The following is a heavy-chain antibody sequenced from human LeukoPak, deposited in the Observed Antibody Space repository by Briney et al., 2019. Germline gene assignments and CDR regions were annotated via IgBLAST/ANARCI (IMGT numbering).Heavy chain of an antibody. Sequence: GGSLRLSCAASLFTVSSHYMSWVRQAPGKGLEWVSVIYSGGSTYYADSVKGRFTISRDNSKNTLYLQMNSLRAEDTAVYYCAREGEDYYDSRGYYCDYWGQGTLVTVSS. J-gene: IGHJ4*02. CDR1: LFTVSSHY. V-gene: IGHV3-53*01. CDR2: IYSGGST. CDR3: AREGEDYYDSRGYYCDY. D-gene: IGHD3-22*01.